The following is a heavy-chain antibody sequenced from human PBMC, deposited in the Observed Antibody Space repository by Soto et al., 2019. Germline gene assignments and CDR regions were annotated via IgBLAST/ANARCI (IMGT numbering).Heavy chain of an antibody. D-gene: IGHD2-2*01. Sequence: GGSLRLSCAASGFSFSTYDMNRVRQAPGKGLEWVSYISSGGQTIKSTDSVKGRFTISRDNAKNSLYLQMSGLGDEDTGVYYCARDPQRGYSGMDVWGQGTTVTVSS. CDR2: ISSGGQTI. V-gene: IGHV3-48*02. CDR1: GFSFSTYD. J-gene: IGHJ6*02. CDR3: ARDPQRGYSGMDV.